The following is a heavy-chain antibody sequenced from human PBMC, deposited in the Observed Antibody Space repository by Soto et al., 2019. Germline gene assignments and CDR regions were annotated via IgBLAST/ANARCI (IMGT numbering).Heavy chain of an antibody. CDR2: IVVGSGNT. V-gene: IGHV1-58*01. D-gene: IGHD3-3*01. CDR3: AAAEWPFPYGMDV. Sequence: SVKVSCKASGFTFTSSAVQWVRQARGQRLEWIGWIVVGSGNTNYAQKFQERVTITRDMSTSTAYMELSSLRSKDTAVYYCAAAEWPFPYGMDVWGQGTTVTVSS. CDR1: GFTFTSSA. J-gene: IGHJ6*02.